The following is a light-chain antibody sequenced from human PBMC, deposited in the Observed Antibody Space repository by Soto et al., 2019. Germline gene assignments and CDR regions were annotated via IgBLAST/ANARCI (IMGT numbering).Light chain of an antibody. Sequence: QSALTQPASVSGSPGQSITISCTGTSRDVGGYNYVSWYQQHPGKAPKLMIYEVSYWPSGVSNRFSGSKSGNTASLTISGLQADDEADYYCSSYTSSSTVVFGGGTKLTVL. CDR3: SSYTSSSTVV. CDR1: SRDVGGYNY. J-gene: IGLJ3*02. V-gene: IGLV2-14*01. CDR2: EVS.